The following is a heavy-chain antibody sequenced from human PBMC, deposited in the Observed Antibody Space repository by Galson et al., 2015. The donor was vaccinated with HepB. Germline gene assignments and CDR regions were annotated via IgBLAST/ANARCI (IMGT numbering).Heavy chain of an antibody. CDR3: AKAGSSWLTTFDY. Sequence: SLRLSCAASGFTFSSYAMSWVRQAPGKGLEWVSAISGSGGSTYYADSVKGRFTISRDNSKNTLYLQMNSLRAEDTAVYYCAKAGSSWLTTFDYWGQGTLVTVSS. CDR2: ISGSGGST. J-gene: IGHJ4*02. V-gene: IGHV3-23*01. CDR1: GFTFSSYA. D-gene: IGHD6-13*01.